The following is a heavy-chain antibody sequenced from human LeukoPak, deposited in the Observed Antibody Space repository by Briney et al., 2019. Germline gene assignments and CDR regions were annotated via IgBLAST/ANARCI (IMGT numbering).Heavy chain of an antibody. V-gene: IGHV1-8*01. CDR1: GYTFTSYD. J-gene: IGHJ4*02. Sequence: GASVKVSCKASGYTFTSYDINWVRQATGQGLEWMGWMNPNSGNTGYAQKFQGRVTMTRNPSISTAYMELSSLRSEDTAVYYCAKDRGYDILTGTQYYFDYWGQGTLVTVSS. D-gene: IGHD3-9*01. CDR3: AKDRGYDILTGTQYYFDY. CDR2: MNPNSGNT.